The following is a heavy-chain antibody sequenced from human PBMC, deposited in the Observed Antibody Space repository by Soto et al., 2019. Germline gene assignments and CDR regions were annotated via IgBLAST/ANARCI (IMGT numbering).Heavy chain of an antibody. CDR2: ISGFNGNT. V-gene: IGHV1-18*01. J-gene: IGHJ6*03. Sequence: QDQLVQSGAEVKKTGASVTVSCKASGYSFTNYGITWVRQAPGQGLEWMGWISGFNGNTHYAQKLQGRVTMTTDASTSTAYMEVRSLRSDDTAVYYCARDRGVAPPVAGHTHYYYYMDVWGKGTTVTVSS. CDR3: ARDRGVAPPVAGHTHYYYYMDV. D-gene: IGHD6-19*01. CDR1: GYSFTNYG.